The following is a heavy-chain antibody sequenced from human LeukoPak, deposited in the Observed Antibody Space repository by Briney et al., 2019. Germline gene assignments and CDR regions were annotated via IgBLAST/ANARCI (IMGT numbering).Heavy chain of an antibody. Sequence: SETLSLTCAVSGDSMYYYVTHYWSWIRQPDGKGLEWIGRIYSSGNTNYSPSLKSRVTISLDTSKNQFSLKLSSVTAADTAVYYCARDYYGSGSYYKLYWFDPWGQGTLVTVSS. D-gene: IGHD3-10*01. CDR1: GDSMYYYVTHY. CDR2: IYSSGNT. J-gene: IGHJ5*02. V-gene: IGHV4-4*07. CDR3: ARDYYGSGSYYKLYWFDP.